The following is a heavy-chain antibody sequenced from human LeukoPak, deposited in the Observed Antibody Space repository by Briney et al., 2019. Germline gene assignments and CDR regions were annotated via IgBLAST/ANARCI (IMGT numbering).Heavy chain of an antibody. V-gene: IGHV1-69*01. Sequence: SVKVSCKASGGTFSSYAISWVRQAPGQGREWMGGIIPIFGTANYAQKFRGRVTITADESTSTAYMELSSLRSEDTAVYYCARDPTGYSSGWYSFGSCMDVWGQGTTVTVSS. CDR3: ARDPTGYSSGWYSFGSCMDV. D-gene: IGHD6-19*01. CDR1: GGTFSSYA. CDR2: IIPIFGTA. J-gene: IGHJ6*02.